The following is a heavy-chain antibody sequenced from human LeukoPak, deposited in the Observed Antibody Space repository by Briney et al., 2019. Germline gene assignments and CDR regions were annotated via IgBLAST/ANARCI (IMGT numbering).Heavy chain of an antibody. CDR2: ISGSGGST. J-gene: IGHJ4*02. CDR3: AKDHWALGGSYYYDY. Sequence: GGSLRLSCAASGFTFSSYAMSWVRQAPGKVLEWVSAISGSGGSTYYADSVKGRFTISRDNSKNTLYLQMNSLRAEDTAVHYCAKDHWALGGSYYYDYWGQGTLVTVSS. V-gene: IGHV3-23*01. D-gene: IGHD1-26*01. CDR1: GFTFSSYA.